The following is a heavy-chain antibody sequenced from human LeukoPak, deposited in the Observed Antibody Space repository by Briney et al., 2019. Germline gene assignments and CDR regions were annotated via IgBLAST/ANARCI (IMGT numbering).Heavy chain of an antibody. CDR2: IWYDGSNK. D-gene: IGHD6-13*01. J-gene: IGHJ4*02. Sequence: GGSLRHSCAASGFTFSSYGMHWVRQAPGKGLEWVAVIWYDGSNKYYADSVKGRFTIYRDNSKNTLYLQMNSLRAEDTAVYYCARGATYSSSWYSNFDYWGQGTLVTVSS. V-gene: IGHV3-33*01. CDR3: ARGATYSSSWYSNFDY. CDR1: GFTFSSYG.